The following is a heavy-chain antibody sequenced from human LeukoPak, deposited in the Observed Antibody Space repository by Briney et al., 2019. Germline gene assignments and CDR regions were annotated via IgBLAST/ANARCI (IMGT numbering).Heavy chain of an antibody. CDR2: INHSGST. D-gene: IGHD5-24*01. V-gene: IGHV4-34*01. J-gene: IGHJ4*02. CDR3: ARDLGDGYRANDY. CDR1: GGSFSGYY. Sequence: PSETLSLTCAVYGGSFSGYYWNWIRQPPGKGLEWIGEINHSGSTNYNPSLKSRVTISVDTSKNQFSLDLSSVTAADTAVYYCARDLGDGYRANDYWGQGTLVTVSS.